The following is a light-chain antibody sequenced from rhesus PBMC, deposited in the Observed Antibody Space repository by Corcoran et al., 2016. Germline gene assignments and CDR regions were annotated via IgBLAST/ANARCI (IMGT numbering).Light chain of an antibody. J-gene: IGKJ2*01. CDR3: QHGYGTPYS. Sequence: DIQMTQSPSSLSASVGDRVTITCRASENVNNYLNWYQQKPGKAPKLLIYMASTLQSGVPSRFRGSGSGTDYTFTINSLQPEDVATYYCQHGYGTPYSFGQGTKVEIK. CDR1: ENVNNY. V-gene: IGKV1-74*01. CDR2: MAS.